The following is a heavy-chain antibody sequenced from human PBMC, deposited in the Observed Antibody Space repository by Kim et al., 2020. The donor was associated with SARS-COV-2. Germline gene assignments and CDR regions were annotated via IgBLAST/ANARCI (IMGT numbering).Heavy chain of an antibody. J-gene: IGHJ4*02. D-gene: IGHD6-19*01. CDR2: ISSIGSTI. V-gene: IGHV3-48*03. CDR1: GFTFSSYE. CDR3: ARGGNPGIAVGPHELYFDY. Sequence: GGSLRLSCAASGFTFSSYEMNWVRQAPGKGLEWVSYISSIGSTIYYADSVKGRFTISRDNAKNSLYLQMNRLRAEDTAVYYFARGGNPGIAVGPHELYFDYWGQGTLVTVSS.